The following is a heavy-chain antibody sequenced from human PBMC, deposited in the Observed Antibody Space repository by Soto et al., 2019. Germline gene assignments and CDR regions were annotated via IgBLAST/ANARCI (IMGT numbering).Heavy chain of an antibody. CDR1: GFAFDSYS. J-gene: IGHJ4*02. CDR2: ISSGGGSI. CDR3: AKEGAVLTFED. V-gene: IGHV3-23*01. D-gene: IGHD3-9*01. Sequence: EVQLLESGGDFVQPGGSLRLSCVGSGFAFDSYSMSWVRQAPGKGLEWVSGISSGGGSIWYADSVRGRFTISRDNPKNTLYLEIHGLRVEDTARYYCAKEGAVLTFEDWCQGTVVTVSS.